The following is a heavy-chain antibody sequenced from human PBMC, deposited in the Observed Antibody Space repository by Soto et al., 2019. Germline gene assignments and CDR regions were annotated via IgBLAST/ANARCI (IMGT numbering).Heavy chain of an antibody. CDR2: IYYSGST. Sequence: QVQLQESGPGLVKPSQTLSLTCTVSGGSISSGGYYWSWIRQHPGKGLEWIGYIYYSGSTYYNPSIKSRVTISVDTSKNQFSLKLSSVTAADTAVYYCARWSEIQLWFTFDYWGQGTLVTVSS. D-gene: IGHD5-18*01. J-gene: IGHJ4*02. V-gene: IGHV4-31*03. CDR1: GGSISSGGYY. CDR3: ARWSEIQLWFTFDY.